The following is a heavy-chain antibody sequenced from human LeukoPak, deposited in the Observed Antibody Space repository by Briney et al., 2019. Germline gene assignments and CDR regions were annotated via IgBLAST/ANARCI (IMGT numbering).Heavy chain of an antibody. V-gene: IGHV4-59*01. CDR3: ARLSGSGSYYIGIDY. Sequence: PSETLSLTCTVSGGSISSYYWNWIRQPPGKGLEWIGYISYSGSTNYNPSLKSRVTISVDTSKNQFSLKLSSVTAADTAVYYCARLSGSGSYYIGIDYWGQGTLVTVSS. J-gene: IGHJ4*02. CDR1: GGSISSYY. D-gene: IGHD3-10*01. CDR2: ISYSGST.